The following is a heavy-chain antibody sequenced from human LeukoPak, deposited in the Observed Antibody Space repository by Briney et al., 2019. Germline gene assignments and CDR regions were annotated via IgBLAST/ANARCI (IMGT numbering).Heavy chain of an antibody. CDR1: GYSFRNYW. Sequence: GESLKISCQTYGYSFRNYWIGWVRQMPGKGPEWMGIIYPSDSETRYSPSFEGQVTISVDKSISIAYLQWSTLKASDTAMYYCATSRRSGWYFDHWGQGTLVTVTS. J-gene: IGHJ4*02. V-gene: IGHV5-51*01. CDR3: ATSRRSGWYFDH. CDR2: IYPSDSET. D-gene: IGHD6-19*01.